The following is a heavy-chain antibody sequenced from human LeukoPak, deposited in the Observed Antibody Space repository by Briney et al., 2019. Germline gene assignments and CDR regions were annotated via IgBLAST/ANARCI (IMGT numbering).Heavy chain of an antibody. CDR3: ATEYSSSSAFDY. D-gene: IGHD6-6*01. Sequence: GRSLRLSCAASGFTFSTYGMHWVRQAPGKGLEWVAMIWNDASNKYYAESVKGRFTISRDNSKNTLYLQMNSLRAEDTAVYFCATEYSSSSAFDYWGQGTLVTVS. V-gene: IGHV3-33*01. CDR1: GFTFSTYG. CDR2: IWNDASNK. J-gene: IGHJ4*02.